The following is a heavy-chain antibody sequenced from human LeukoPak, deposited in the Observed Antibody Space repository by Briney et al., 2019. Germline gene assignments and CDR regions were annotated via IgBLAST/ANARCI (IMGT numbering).Heavy chain of an antibody. V-gene: IGHV3-11*04. CDR2: ISISGTTM. J-gene: IGHJ4*02. CDR3: AKDFPPEDDFWSGYYSRSMAFDY. D-gene: IGHD3-3*01. Sequence: PGGSLRLSCTASGLTLSDKYMSWIRQAPGKGLEWVSYISISGTTMYYADSVKGRFTISRDNAKNSLYLQMNSLRDEDTAVYYCAKDFPPEDDFWSGYYSRSMAFDYWGQGTLVTVSS. CDR1: GLTLSDKY.